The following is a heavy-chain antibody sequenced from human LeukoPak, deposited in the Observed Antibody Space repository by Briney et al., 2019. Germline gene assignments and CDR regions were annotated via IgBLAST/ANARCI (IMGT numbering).Heavy chain of an antibody. J-gene: IGHJ4*02. CDR3: ARGFMGHRGFDY. D-gene: IGHD3-10*01. CDR2: IYYSGST. V-gene: IGHV4-59*01. CDR1: GDSISSYY. Sequence: SETLSLTCTVSGDSISSYYWSWIRQPPGKGLEWIGYIYYSGSTNYNPSLKSRVTISVDTSKNQFSLKLSSVTAADTAVYYCARGFMGHRGFDYWGQGTLVTVSS.